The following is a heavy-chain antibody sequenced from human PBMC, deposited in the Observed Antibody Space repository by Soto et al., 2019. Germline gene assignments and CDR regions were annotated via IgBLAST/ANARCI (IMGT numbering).Heavy chain of an antibody. V-gene: IGHV5-10-1*01. CDR3: ARQIYDSDTGPSFQYYFDA. J-gene: IGHJ4*02. Sequence: GESLKISCKGSGYSCAGYWITWVRQKPGKGLEWMGRIDPSDSQTYYSPSFRGHVTISVTKSITTVFLQWSRLRASDTAMYYCARQIYDSDTGPSFQYYFDASGQGTPVTVAS. CDR1: GYSCAGYW. CDR2: IDPSDSQT. D-gene: IGHD5-18*01.